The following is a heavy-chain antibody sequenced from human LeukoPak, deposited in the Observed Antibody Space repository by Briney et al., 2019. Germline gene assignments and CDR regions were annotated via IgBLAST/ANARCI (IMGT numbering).Heavy chain of an antibody. V-gene: IGHV1-18*01. Sequence: ASVKVSCKASGYTFTSYGISWVRQAPGQGLEWMGWITTYKGNTNYAQKLQGRVSMTTDTSTSTAYMELRSLRSDDTAVYYCARSLFIHGYYYGMDVWGQGTTVTASS. CDR1: GYTFTSYG. CDR2: ITTYKGNT. J-gene: IGHJ6*02. CDR3: ARSLFIHGYYYGMDV.